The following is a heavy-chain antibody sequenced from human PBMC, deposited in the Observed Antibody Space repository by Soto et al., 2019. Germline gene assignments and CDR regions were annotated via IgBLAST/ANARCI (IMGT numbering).Heavy chain of an antibody. CDR1: GYTLTELS. CDR2: FDPEDGET. J-gene: IGHJ4*02. CDR3: ATAHLIRYGRDY. V-gene: IGHV1-24*01. D-gene: IGHD3-9*01. Sequence: ASVKVSCKVFGYTLTELSVHWVRQAPGKGLEWMGGFDPEDGETIYAQKFQGRVTMTEDTSTDTAYMEVSSLRSEDTAVYYCATAHLIRYGRDYWGQGTLVTVSS.